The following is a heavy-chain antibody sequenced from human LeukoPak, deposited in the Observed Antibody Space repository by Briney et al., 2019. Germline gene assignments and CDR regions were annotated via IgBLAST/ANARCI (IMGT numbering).Heavy chain of an antibody. V-gene: IGHV6-1*01. J-gene: IGHJ6*02. CDR1: GDSVSSNSAA. CDR3: ARERGAVEMATTDLYYYYGMDV. CDR2: TYYRSQWYN. Sequence: SQTLSLTCAISGDSVSSNSAAWNWIRQSPSRGLEWLGRTYYRSQWYNDYAVSVKSRITINPDTSKNQFSLQLNSVTPEDTAVYYCARERGAVEMATTDLYYYYGMDVWGQGTTVTVSS. D-gene: IGHD5-24*01.